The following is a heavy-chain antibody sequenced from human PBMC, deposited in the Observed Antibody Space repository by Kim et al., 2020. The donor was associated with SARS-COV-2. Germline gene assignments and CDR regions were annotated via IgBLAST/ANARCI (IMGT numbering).Heavy chain of an antibody. Sequence: GGSLRLSCAASGFTFSSYAMSWVRQAPGKGLEWVSAISGSGGSTYYADSVKGRFTISRDNSKNTLYLQMNSLRAEDTAVYYCAKEGEYCTNGVCYGCLDYWGQGTLVTVSS. CDR2: ISGSGGST. CDR3: AKEGEYCTNGVCYGCLDY. J-gene: IGHJ4*02. CDR1: GFTFSSYA. V-gene: IGHV3-23*01. D-gene: IGHD2-8*01.